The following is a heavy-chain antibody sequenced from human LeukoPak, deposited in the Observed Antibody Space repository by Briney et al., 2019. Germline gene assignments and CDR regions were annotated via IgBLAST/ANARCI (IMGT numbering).Heavy chain of an antibody. D-gene: IGHD6-19*01. V-gene: IGHV4-34*01. CDR2: INHSGST. J-gene: IGHJ4*02. CDR1: GGSFSGYC. Sequence: PSETLSLTCAVYGGSFSGYCWSWVRQPPGKGLEWIGEINHSGSTNYNPSLKSRVTISVDTSKNQFSLKLSSVTAADTAVYYCARDFGWYFSFDYWGQGTLVTVSS. CDR3: ARDFGWYFSFDY.